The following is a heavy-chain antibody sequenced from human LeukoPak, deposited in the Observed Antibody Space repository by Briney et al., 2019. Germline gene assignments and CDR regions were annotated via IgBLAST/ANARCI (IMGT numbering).Heavy chain of an antibody. Sequence: PGGSLRLSCAASGFTVGSNYMNWVRQAPGKGLEWVSIIYSGGSTFHADSVKGRFTISRDNSKNTLFLQMNSLRAEDTAAYYCARSNDAFDIWGQGTMVTVSS. CDR3: ARSNDAFDI. CDR2: IYSGGST. J-gene: IGHJ3*02. CDR1: GFTVGSNY. V-gene: IGHV3-53*01. D-gene: IGHD5/OR15-5a*01.